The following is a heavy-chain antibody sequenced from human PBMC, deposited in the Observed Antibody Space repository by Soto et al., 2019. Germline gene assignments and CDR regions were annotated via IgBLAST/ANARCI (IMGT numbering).Heavy chain of an antibody. CDR3: TRELLSTNYYYGMDV. CDR1: GFTFGDYA. D-gene: IGHD2-2*01. CDR2: IRSKAYGGTT. J-gene: IGHJ6*02. Sequence: GGSLRLSCTASGFTFGDYAMSWFRQAPGKGMEWVGFIRSKAYGGTTEYAASVKGRFTISRDDSKSIAYLQMNSLKTEDTAVYYCTRELLSTNYYYGMDVWGQGTTVTVSS. V-gene: IGHV3-49*03.